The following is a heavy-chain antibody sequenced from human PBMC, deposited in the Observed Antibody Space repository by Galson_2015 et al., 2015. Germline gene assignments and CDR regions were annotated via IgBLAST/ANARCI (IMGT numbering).Heavy chain of an antibody. CDR3: ARDRSVAARYFDY. V-gene: IGHV3-33*01. J-gene: IGHJ4*02. D-gene: IGHD6-6*01. CDR2: IWYDGNNK. CDR1: GFTFSNYG. Sequence: SLRLSCAASGFTFSNYGLHWVRQGPGRGLEWVAYIWYDGNNKYYGDSVKGRFTISRDNSKNTVYLQMNSLGVEDTAVYYCARDRSVAARYFDYWGQGTLVTVSS.